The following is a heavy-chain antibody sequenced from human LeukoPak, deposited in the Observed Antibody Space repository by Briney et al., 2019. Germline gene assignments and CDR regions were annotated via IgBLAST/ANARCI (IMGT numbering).Heavy chain of an antibody. V-gene: IGHV4-34*01. CDR2: INHSGST. Sequence: SETLSLTCAVYGGSFSVYYWSWIRQPPGKGLEWIGEINHSGSTNYNPSLKSRVTISVDTSRNQFSLKLSSVTAADTAVYYCARVGSSGWSDRVDPWGQGTLVTVSS. CDR3: ARVGSSGWSDRVDP. D-gene: IGHD6-19*01. CDR1: GGSFSVYY. J-gene: IGHJ5*02.